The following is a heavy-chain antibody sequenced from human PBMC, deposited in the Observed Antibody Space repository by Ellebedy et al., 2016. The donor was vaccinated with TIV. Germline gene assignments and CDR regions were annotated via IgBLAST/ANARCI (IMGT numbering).Heavy chain of an antibody. V-gene: IGHV4-39*01. Sequence: SETLSLTXTVSGGSISSSSYYWGWIRQPPGKGLEWIGSIYYSGSTYYNPSLKSRVTISVDTSKNQFSLKLSSVTAADTAVYYCARTGSKVGGSHYYYYGMDVWGQGTTVTVSS. D-gene: IGHD1-26*01. CDR1: GGSISSSSYY. CDR3: ARTGSKVGGSHYYYYGMDV. J-gene: IGHJ6*02. CDR2: IYYSGST.